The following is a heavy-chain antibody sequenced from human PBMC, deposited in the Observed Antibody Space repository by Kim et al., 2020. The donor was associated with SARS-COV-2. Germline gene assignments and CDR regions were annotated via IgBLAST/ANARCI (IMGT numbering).Heavy chain of an antibody. J-gene: IGHJ5*02. CDR2: IIGSGSA. Sequence: SETLSLTCSVSGEPISLYHWSWIRQAPGRGLQWIGQIIGSGSAKYNPSLASRVTISADPSKNQFSLRLTSVTAADTAVYYCATYRAGYGGTGSWGQGTLVTVSS. V-gene: IGHV4-59*01. D-gene: IGHD4-17*01. CDR1: GEPISLYH. CDR3: ATYRAGYGGTGS.